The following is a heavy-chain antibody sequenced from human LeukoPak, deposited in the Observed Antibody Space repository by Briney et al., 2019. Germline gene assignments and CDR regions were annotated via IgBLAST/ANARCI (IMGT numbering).Heavy chain of an antibody. CDR1: GFTFSTYG. J-gene: IGHJ4*02. CDR3: ARGGYCSSTSCYPLTLFDH. CDR2: IGLDGSNK. Sequence: GGSLRLSCGASGFTFSTYGMHWVRQAPGKGLEWAAVIGLDGSNKYYADSVKGRFTISRDNSKNTLYLQMNSLRAEDTAVYYCARGGYCSSTSCYPLTLFDHWGQGTLVTVSS. V-gene: IGHV3-33*01. D-gene: IGHD2-2*01.